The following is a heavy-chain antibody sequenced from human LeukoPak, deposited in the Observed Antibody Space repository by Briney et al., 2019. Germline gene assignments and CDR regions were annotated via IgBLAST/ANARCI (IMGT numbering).Heavy chain of an antibody. CDR2: ISHDGSNK. V-gene: IGHV3-30*18. Sequence: PGGSLRLSCAASGFTFSSYGMRWVRQAPGKGLEWVAVISHDGSNKYYADSVKGRFTISRDNSKNTLYLQMNSLRAEDTAVYYCAKRAGSGWTDYWGQGTLVTVSS. D-gene: IGHD6-19*01. CDR1: GFTFSSYG. J-gene: IGHJ4*02. CDR3: AKRAGSGWTDY.